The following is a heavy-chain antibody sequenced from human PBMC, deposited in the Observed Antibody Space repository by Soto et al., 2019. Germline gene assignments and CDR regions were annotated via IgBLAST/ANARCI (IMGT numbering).Heavy chain of an antibody. V-gene: IGHV4-31*03. CDR2: IHYSGST. D-gene: IGHD3-10*01. CDR3: ARGRFYYGSGSYYRRWFDP. CDR1: GGSIRSGGYY. J-gene: IGHJ5*02. Sequence: SETLSLTCTVSGGSIRSGGYYWNWIRQHPGKGLEWIGYIHYSGSTYYNPSLKSRVTISVGTSKNQFSLKLSSVTAADTAVYYCARGRFYYGSGSYYRRWFDPWGQGTLVTVSS.